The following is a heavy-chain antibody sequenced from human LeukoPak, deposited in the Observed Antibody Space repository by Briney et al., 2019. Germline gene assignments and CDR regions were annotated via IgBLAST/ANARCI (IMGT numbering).Heavy chain of an antibody. V-gene: IGHV1-69*06. CDR3: ARGRDYYRYYFDY. CDR1: GGTFSSYA. D-gene: IGHD3-10*01. J-gene: IGHJ4*02. Sequence: SVKVSCKASGGTFSSYAISWVRQAPGQGLEWMGGIIPIFGTANYAQKFQGRVTITADKSTSTAYMELSSLRSEDTAVYYCARGRDYYRYYFDYWGQGTLVTVSS. CDR2: IIPIFGTA.